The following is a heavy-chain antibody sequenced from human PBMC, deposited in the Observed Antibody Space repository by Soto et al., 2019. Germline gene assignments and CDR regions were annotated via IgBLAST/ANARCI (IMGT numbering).Heavy chain of an antibody. CDR3: ARDYTARGNYAFDI. V-gene: IGHV4-34*01. D-gene: IGHD5-18*01. CDR1: GGSFSGYY. J-gene: IGHJ3*02. CDR2: INHSGST. Sequence: QVQLQQWGAGLLKPSETLSLTCAVYGGSFSGYYWSWIRQPPGKGLEWIGEINHSGSTNYNPSLKSRVTISVDTSKNQFSLKLSSVTAADTAVYYCARDYTARGNYAFDIWGQGTMVTVSS.